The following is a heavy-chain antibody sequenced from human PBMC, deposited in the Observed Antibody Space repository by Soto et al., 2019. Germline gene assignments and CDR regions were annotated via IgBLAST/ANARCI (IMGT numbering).Heavy chain of an antibody. J-gene: IGHJ4*02. Sequence: GGSLRLSCAASGFTFSSYVMTWVRQAPGKGLEWVSSISGNGGSSFYADSVRGRFTISRDSSKNTLYLQMNTLRAEDTALYDCAKQGAATGDFDHWGQGALVTVSS. CDR1: GFTFSSYV. CDR2: ISGNGGSS. V-gene: IGHV3-23*01. CDR3: AKQGAATGDFDH. D-gene: IGHD6-13*01.